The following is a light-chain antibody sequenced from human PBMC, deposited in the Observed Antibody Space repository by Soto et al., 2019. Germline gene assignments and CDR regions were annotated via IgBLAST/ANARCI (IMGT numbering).Light chain of an antibody. CDR1: QSIGNR. CDR2: DAS. Sequence: DIQMTQSPSTLSASVGDRVTFTCRASQSIGNRLAWYQQKPGKAPKFLIYDASSLQSGVPLRFSGSGSGTEFTLTISSLQPDDFATYYYQQYNTYSPWAFGQGTKVDNK. V-gene: IGKV1-5*01. J-gene: IGKJ1*01. CDR3: QQYNTYSPWA.